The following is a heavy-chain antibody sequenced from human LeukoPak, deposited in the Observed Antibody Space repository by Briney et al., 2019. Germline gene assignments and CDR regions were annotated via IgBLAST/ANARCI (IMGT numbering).Heavy chain of an antibody. CDR1: GFTLSNYA. CDR2: ISGTSGTI. J-gene: IGHJ4*02. V-gene: IGHV3-23*01. Sequence: PGGSLRLSCAASGFTLSNYAMSWVRQAPGKRLEWVSGISGTSGTINYADPVKGRFTISRDNSKNTVYLQMNSLRAEDTAVYYCAKRLGDQRAFDYWGQGTLVTVSS. D-gene: IGHD2-21*02. CDR3: AKRLGDQRAFDY.